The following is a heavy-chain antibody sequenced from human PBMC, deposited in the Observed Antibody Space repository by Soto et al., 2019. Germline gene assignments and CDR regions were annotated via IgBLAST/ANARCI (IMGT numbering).Heavy chain of an antibody. CDR1: GGSFSGYY. CDR2: INHSGST. Sequence: PSETLSLTCAVYGGSFSGYYWSWIRQPPGKGLEWIGEINHSGSTNYNPSLKSRVTISVDTSKNQFSLKLSSVTAADTAVYYCARYCSGGSCYLGGFDPWGQGTLVTVSS. J-gene: IGHJ5*02. CDR3: ARYCSGGSCYLGGFDP. V-gene: IGHV4-34*01. D-gene: IGHD2-15*01.